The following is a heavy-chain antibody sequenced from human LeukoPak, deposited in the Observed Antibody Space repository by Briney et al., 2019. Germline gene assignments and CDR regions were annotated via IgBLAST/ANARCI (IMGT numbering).Heavy chain of an antibody. CDR2: LNEDGSVK. CDR1: GFTFSTYW. Sequence: GGSLRLSCAASGFTFSTYWMSWVRQAPGEGLEWVAILNEDGSVKYYVDSVKGRFTISRDNAKNSLHLQMHSLRAEDTAVYYCGRDYDRTVDFWGQGTLVTVSS. V-gene: IGHV3-7*04. CDR3: GRDYDRTVDF. J-gene: IGHJ4*02. D-gene: IGHD3-22*01.